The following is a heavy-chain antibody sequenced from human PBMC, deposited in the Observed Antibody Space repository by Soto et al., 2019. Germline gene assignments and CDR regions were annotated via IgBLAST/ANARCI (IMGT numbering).Heavy chain of an antibody. CDR2: ISGSGGST. J-gene: IGHJ6*02. CDR1: GFTFSSYA. CDR3: AKEWRESPPEVTVSYGMDV. Sequence: GGSLRLSCAASGFTFSSYAMSWVRQAPGKGLEWVSAISGSGGSTYYTDSVKGRFTISRDNSKNSLYLQMNSLRTEDTALYYCAKEWRESPPEVTVSYGMDVWGQGTTVTVSS. V-gene: IGHV3-23*01. D-gene: IGHD2-21*02.